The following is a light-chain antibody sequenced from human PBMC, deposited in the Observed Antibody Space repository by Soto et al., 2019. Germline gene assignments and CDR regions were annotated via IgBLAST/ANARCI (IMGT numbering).Light chain of an antibody. CDR1: SSNIGSNP. J-gene: IGLJ1*01. CDR3: ATWDYSLSGYV. V-gene: IGLV1-44*01. Sequence: QSVLTQPPSASGTPGQRVTLSFSGSSSNIGSNPVSWYQQLPGTAPELLIYSDDQRPSGVPDRFSGPKSGTSASLAISGLQSEDEDDYYCATWDYSLSGYVFGTGTKLTVL. CDR2: SDD.